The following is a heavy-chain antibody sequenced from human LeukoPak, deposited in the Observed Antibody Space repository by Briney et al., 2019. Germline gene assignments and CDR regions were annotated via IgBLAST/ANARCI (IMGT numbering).Heavy chain of an antibody. V-gene: IGHV4-59*01. J-gene: IGHJ5*02. CDR1: GGSISSYY. CDR3: AREIDYYDSSGYCGWFDP. D-gene: IGHD3-22*01. Sequence: SETLSLICTVSGGSISSYYWSWIRQPPGKGLEWIGYIYYSGSTNYNPSLTSRVTIAVDPSKNQFSLKLSSVTAADTAVYYCAREIDYYDSSGYCGWFDPWGQGTLVTVSS. CDR2: IYYSGST.